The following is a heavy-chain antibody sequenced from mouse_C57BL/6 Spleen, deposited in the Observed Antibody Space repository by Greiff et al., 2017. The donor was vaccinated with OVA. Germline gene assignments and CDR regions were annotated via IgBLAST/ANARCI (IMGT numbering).Heavy chain of an antibody. CDR2: INPNNGGT. CDR3: ARSGFYYYGAMDY. CDR1: GYTFTDYY. D-gene: IGHD1-1*01. V-gene: IGHV1-26*01. J-gene: IGHJ4*01. Sequence: EVQLQQSGPELVKPGASVKISCKASGYTFTDYYMNWVKQSHGKSLEWIGDINPNNGGTSYNQKFKGKATLTVDKSSSTAYMELRSLTSEDSAVYYCARSGFYYYGAMDYWGQGTSVTVSS.